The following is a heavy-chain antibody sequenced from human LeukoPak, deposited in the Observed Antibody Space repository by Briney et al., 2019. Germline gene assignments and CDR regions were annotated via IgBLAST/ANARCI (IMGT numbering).Heavy chain of an antibody. CDR2: IKQDGSEK. D-gene: IGHD2-15*01. Sequence: GGSLRLSCAASGFTFSSYWMSWGRQAPGKGLEWVANIKQDGSEKYYVDSVKGRFTISRDNAKNSLYLQMNSLRAEDTAVYYCAREMFCSGGSCYLGYYYGMDVWGQGTTVTVSS. J-gene: IGHJ6*02. CDR1: GFTFSSYW. V-gene: IGHV3-7*01. CDR3: AREMFCSGGSCYLGYYYGMDV.